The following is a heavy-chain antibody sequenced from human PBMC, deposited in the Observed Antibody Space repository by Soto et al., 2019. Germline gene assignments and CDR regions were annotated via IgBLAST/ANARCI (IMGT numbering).Heavy chain of an antibody. CDR1: GYTFTTYG. CDR3: ARGPTDYYDNSGNYFLDY. CDR2: ISTYNGNT. D-gene: IGHD3-22*01. V-gene: IGHV1-18*01. J-gene: IGHJ4*02. Sequence: QVQLVQSGAEVKKPGASVKVSCKASGYTFTTYGMSWVRQAPGQGLDWMGWISTYNGNTKYAERIQGRVTMTTDTTTSTGYMELRSLTSDDTAVDYCARGPTDYYDNSGNYFLDYWGQGTLVTVSS.